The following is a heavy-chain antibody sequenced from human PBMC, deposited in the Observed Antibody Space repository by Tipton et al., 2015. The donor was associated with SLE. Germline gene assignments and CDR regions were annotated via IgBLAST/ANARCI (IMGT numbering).Heavy chain of an antibody. Sequence: TLSLTCTVSGGSISSGSYYWTWIRQPAGKGLEWIGRISTSGSTNYNPSLKSRVAISVDTSKNQFSLKLNTVTAADTAVYYCASGRGFSTSSSGGIDYWGQGTLVTVSP. V-gene: IGHV4-61*02. CDR1: GGSISSGSYY. CDR2: ISTSGST. D-gene: IGHD6-6*01. J-gene: IGHJ4*02. CDR3: ASGRGFSTSSSGGIDY.